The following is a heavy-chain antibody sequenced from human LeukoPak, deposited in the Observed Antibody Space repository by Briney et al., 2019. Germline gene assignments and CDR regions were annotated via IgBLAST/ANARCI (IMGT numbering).Heavy chain of an antibody. CDR3: ARDRGIAAGGSDGFDI. J-gene: IGHJ3*02. CDR2: IYHDGST. Sequence: SETLSLTCNVLGFSISSDYYWGWIRQPPGEGLEWTATIYHDGSTYYNPSLKGRVIISLDTSKNQFSLTLTYVTAADTAVYYCARDRGIAAGGSDGFDIWGQGTMVTVSS. V-gene: IGHV4-38-2*02. CDR1: GFSISSDYY. D-gene: IGHD6-13*01.